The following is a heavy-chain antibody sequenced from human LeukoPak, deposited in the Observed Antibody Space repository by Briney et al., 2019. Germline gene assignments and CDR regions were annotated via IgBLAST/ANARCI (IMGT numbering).Heavy chain of an antibody. CDR1: GFTFSSYG. D-gene: IGHD5-18*01. CDR2: IRYDGSNK. V-gene: IGHV3-30*02. Sequence: GGSLRLSCAASGFTFSSYGMRWVRQAPGKGLEWMSFIRYDGSNKYYADSVKGRFTISRDNSKNTLYLQMNSLRAEDTAVYYCAKGYSYGFVYWGQGTLVTVSS. CDR3: AKGYSYGFVY. J-gene: IGHJ4*02.